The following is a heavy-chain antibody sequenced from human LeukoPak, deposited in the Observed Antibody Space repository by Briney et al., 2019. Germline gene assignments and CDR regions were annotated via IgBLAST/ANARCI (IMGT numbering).Heavy chain of an antibody. CDR3: AKEVGYYGSGSYNLDY. CDR2: IKPDETET. J-gene: IGHJ4*02. D-gene: IGHD3-10*01. CDR1: GFPFSSSW. V-gene: IGHV3-7*03. Sequence: PGGSLRLSCAASGFPFSSSWMNWVRQAPGKGLEWVASIKPDETETYYVGSVKGRFTISRDTAKNSLYLQMNSLRAEDTAVYYCAKEVGYYGSGSYNLDYWGQGTLVTVSS.